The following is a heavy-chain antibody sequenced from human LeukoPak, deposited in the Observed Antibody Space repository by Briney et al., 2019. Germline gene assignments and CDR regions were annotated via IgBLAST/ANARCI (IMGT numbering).Heavy chain of an antibody. CDR3: ARDPYCSSTGCYNLYYYGMDV. D-gene: IGHD2-2*02. CDR2: IWYDGSNK. CDR1: GFTFSSYG. V-gene: IGHV3-33*01. J-gene: IGHJ6*02. Sequence: PGGSLRLSCAASGFTFSSYGMHWVRQAPGKGLEWVAVIWYDGSNKYYADSVKGRFTISRDNSKNTLYLQMNSLRAEDTAVYYCARDPYCSSTGCYNLYYYGMDVWGQGTTVTVS.